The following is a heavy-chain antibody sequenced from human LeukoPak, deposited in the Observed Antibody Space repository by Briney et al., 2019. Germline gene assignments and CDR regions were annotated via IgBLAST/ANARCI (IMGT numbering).Heavy chain of an antibody. J-gene: IGHJ4*02. D-gene: IGHD3-10*01. CDR3: AKDLSVLTMHRGVITPSDY. CDR1: GFTFSSYA. CDR2: ISDSGGST. V-gene: IGHV3-23*01. Sequence: PGGSLRLSCAASGFTFSSYAMSWVRQAPGKGLEWVSVISDSGGSTYYADSVKGRFTISRDNSKNTLYLQMNSLRAEDTAVYYCAKDLSVLTMHRGVITPSDYWGQGTLVAVSS.